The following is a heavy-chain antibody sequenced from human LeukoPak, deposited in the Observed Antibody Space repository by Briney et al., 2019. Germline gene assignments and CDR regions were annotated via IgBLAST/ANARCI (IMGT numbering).Heavy chain of an antibody. CDR3: AREGQWLPDWFDP. V-gene: IGHV4-59*01. Sequence: SETLSLTCTVSGGSISGYYWSWVRQPPGKGLEWIGYIHYSGSTNYNPPLKSRVTISLDTSKNQFSLKLTSVTAADTAVYYCAREGQWLPDWFDPWGQGTLVTVSS. CDR1: GGSISGYY. D-gene: IGHD6-19*01. CDR2: IHYSGST. J-gene: IGHJ5*02.